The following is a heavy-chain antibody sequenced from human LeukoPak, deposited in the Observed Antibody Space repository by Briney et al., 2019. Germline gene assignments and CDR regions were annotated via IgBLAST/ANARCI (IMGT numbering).Heavy chain of an antibody. J-gene: IGHJ4*03. CDR3: ARGPTISGTGYFGY. CDR1: GESFNRYY. V-gene: IGHV4-34*01. CDR2: IDHRGDT. D-gene: IGHD1-7*01. Sequence: SETLSLTCAVYGESFNRYYWSWIRQSPGKGLGWIAEIDHRGDTNYNPSVKGRVIISIDTSKNQFSLKVKSVTATDTAVYYCARGPTISGTGYFGYWDQGTLVTVSS.